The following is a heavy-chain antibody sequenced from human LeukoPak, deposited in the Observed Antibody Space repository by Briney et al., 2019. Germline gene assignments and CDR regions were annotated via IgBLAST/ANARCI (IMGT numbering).Heavy chain of an antibody. CDR3: ARECSSSWYHYYYYYMDV. Sequence: SETLSLTCTVSGGSISSSSYYWGWIRQPPGKGLEWIGRIYYSGSTYYNPSLKSRVTISVDTSKNQFSLKLSSVTAADTAVYYCARECSSSWYHYYYYYMDVWGKGTTVTVSS. CDR2: IYYSGST. D-gene: IGHD6-13*01. CDR1: GGSISSSSYY. V-gene: IGHV4-39*07. J-gene: IGHJ6*03.